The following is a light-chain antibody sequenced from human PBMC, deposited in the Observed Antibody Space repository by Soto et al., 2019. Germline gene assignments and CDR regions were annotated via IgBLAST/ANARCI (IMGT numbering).Light chain of an antibody. J-gene: IGLJ2*01. V-gene: IGLV2-14*01. CDR2: DVS. CDR1: SSDVGGYNY. Sequence: QSAPTQPASVSGSPGQSITISCTGTSSDVGGYNYVSWYQQYPGKAPKLIIYDVSDRPSGVSNRFSGSESANTASLTISGLQAEDEADYYCISYTSNPTYVTFGGGTKLTVL. CDR3: ISYTSNPTYVT.